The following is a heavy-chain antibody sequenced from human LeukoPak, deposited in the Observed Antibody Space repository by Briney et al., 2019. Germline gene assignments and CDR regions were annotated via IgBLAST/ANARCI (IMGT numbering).Heavy chain of an antibody. D-gene: IGHD2-2*01. CDR2: ISRSSSTT. V-gene: IGHV3-48*04. CDR3: ARIGVVAAFDI. CDR1: GFNFSMFA. J-gene: IGHJ3*02. Sequence: GGSLRLSCAASGFNFSMFAMNWVRQAPGKGLEWVSYISRSSSTTYYADSVKGRFTISRDSAESSLYLQMNSLRAEDTAVYYCARIGVVAAFDIWGLGTMVTVSS.